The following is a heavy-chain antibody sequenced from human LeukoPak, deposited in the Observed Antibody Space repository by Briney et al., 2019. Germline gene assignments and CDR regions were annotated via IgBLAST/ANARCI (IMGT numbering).Heavy chain of an antibody. CDR2: ISGGGGST. J-gene: IGHJ4*02. V-gene: IGHV3-23*01. CDR1: GFTFYSYA. D-gene: IGHD3-9*01. CDR3: AKPERAYDILTGYQYYFDY. Sequence: PGGSLRLSCAASGFTFYSYAMRWVRQAPGKGLEWVSAISGGGGSTYYADPVKGRFTISRDNSKNTLYLQMNSLRAEDTAVYYCAKPERAYDILTGYQYYFDYWGQGTLVTVSS.